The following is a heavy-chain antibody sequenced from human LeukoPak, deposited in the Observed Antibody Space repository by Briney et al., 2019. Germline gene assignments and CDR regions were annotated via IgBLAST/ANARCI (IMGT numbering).Heavy chain of an antibody. Sequence: AGGSLRLSCAASGFSFSNYDMHWVRQAPGKGLEWVAFIRNDGGNKYYADSVKGRFTISRDNAKNSLYLQMNSLRAEDTALYYCAKDINFRWAPQRGYSGYDSAFDIWGQGTMVTVS. V-gene: IGHV3-30*02. CDR2: IRNDGGNK. J-gene: IGHJ3*02. CDR3: AKDINFRWAPQRGYSGYDSAFDI. D-gene: IGHD5-12*01. CDR1: GFSFSNYD.